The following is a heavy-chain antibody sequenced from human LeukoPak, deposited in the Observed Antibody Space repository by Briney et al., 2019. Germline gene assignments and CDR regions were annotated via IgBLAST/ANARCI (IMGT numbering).Heavy chain of an antibody. CDR1: GYTFTSYG. CDR3: AREGRYYDSSGYADQAPLGY. V-gene: IGHV1-69*13. J-gene: IGHJ4*02. D-gene: IGHD3-22*01. Sequence: ASVKVSCKASGYTFTSYGISWVRQAPGQGLEWMGGIIPIFGTANYAQKFQGRVTITADESTSTAYMELSSLRSEDTAVYYCAREGRYYDSSGYADQAPLGYWGQGTLVTVSS. CDR2: IIPIFGTA.